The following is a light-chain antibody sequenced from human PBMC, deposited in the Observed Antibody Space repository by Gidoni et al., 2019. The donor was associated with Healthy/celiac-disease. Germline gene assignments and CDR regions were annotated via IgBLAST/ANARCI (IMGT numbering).Light chain of an antibody. V-gene: IGKV3-11*01. CDR3: QQRSHWPPLT. CDR1: QSVSSY. CDR2: DAS. J-gene: IGKJ4*01. Sequence: EIVLTQSPATLFFSPGERATISFRASQSVSSYLAWYQQKPGQAPRLLIYDASNRATGIPARFSGSGSGTDFTLTISSLEPEDFAVYYCQQRSHWPPLTFGGGTKVEIK.